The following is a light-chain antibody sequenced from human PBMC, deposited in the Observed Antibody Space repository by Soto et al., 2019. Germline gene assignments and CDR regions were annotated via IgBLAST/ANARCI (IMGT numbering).Light chain of an antibody. CDR2: DAS. V-gene: IGKV1-33*01. Sequence: DIRMTQSPSSLSASVGDRVTITCQASQDIQNYLNWYQHTPGKAPKLLIFDASNLQPGVASRFSGRASETDFFLTISSLYPEDFATYFCQQHHDFPYTFGQGTKLDIK. CDR3: QQHHDFPYT. CDR1: QDIQNY. J-gene: IGKJ2*01.